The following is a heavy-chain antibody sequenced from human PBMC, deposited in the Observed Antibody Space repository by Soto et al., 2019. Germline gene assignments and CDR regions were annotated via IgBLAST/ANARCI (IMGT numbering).Heavy chain of an antibody. V-gene: IGHV1-69*13. Sequence: ASVKVSCKASGGTFSSYAISWVRQAPGQGLEWMGGIIPIFGTANYAQKFQGRVTITADESTSTAYMELSSLRSEDTAVYYCARGSYDFWSGYYRDGPDAFDIWGQGTMVTVSS. CDR3: ARGSYDFWSGYYRDGPDAFDI. CDR2: IIPIFGTA. CDR1: GGTFSSYA. J-gene: IGHJ3*02. D-gene: IGHD3-3*01.